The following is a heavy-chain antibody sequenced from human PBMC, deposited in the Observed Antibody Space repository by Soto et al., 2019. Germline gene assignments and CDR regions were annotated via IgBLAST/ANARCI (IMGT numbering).Heavy chain of an antibody. CDR1: GFTFSNYP. J-gene: IGHJ4*02. CDR2: MSVSGAST. CDR3: AKVGSGWYYFDY. V-gene: IGHV3-23*01. Sequence: GGSLRLSCAASGFTFSNYPMSWVRQAPGKGLEWVSGMSVSGASTYYADSVKGRFTISRNNSKNTLCLQMNSLRGEDTAIYYCAKVGSGWYYFDYWGQGTLVTVSS. D-gene: IGHD6-19*01.